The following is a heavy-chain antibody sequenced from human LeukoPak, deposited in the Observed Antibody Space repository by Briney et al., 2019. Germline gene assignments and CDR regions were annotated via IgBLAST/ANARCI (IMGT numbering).Heavy chain of an antibody. CDR1: GASISTDY. D-gene: IGHD3-3*01. V-gene: IGHV4-59*01. J-gene: IGHJ5*02. Sequence: SETLSLTCTVSGASISTDYWSWIRQPPGKGLEWIGYIYYSGSTNYNPSLKSRVTISVDTSKNQFSLKLSSVTAADTAVYYCASAGEAYDFWSGYYLGWFDPWGQGTLVTVSS. CDR2: IYYSGST. CDR3: ASAGEAYDFWSGYYLGWFDP.